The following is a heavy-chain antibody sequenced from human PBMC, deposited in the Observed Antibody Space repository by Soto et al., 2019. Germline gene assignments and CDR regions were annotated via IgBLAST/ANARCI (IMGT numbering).Heavy chain of an antibody. Sequence: GGSLRLSCAASGFTFSSYSMNWVRQAPGKGLEWVSYISSSSSTTYYADSVKGRFTISRDNAKNTLYLQMNSLRAEDTAVYYCAKDPDFWSGYRYFDYWGQGTLVTVSS. CDR1: GFTFSSYS. CDR2: ISSSSSTT. D-gene: IGHD3-3*01. V-gene: IGHV3-48*01. J-gene: IGHJ4*02. CDR3: AKDPDFWSGYRYFDY.